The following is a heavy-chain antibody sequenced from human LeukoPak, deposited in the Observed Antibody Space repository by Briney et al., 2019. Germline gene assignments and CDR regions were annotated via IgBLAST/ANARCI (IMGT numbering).Heavy chain of an antibody. CDR1: GFMFRSYW. V-gene: IGHV3-7*01. Sequence: GGSLRLFCEVSGFMFRSYWMDWVRQAPGRGLEWVANINQDGSEKYFVDSVKGRFTISRDNAKNSLYLQMNSLRAEDTAVYYCSRALEVWGKGTTVTVAS. CDR3: SRALEV. J-gene: IGHJ6*04. CDR2: INQDGSEK.